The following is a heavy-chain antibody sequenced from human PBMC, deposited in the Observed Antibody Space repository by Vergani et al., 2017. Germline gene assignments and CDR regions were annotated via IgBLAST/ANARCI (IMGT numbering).Heavy chain of an antibody. CDR1: GGTFSSYA. CDR3: ARGPLGILTGYYPRDYYYFHMDV. J-gene: IGHJ6*03. V-gene: IGHV1-69*01. D-gene: IGHD3-9*01. Sequence: QVQLVQSGAEVKKPGSSVKVSCKASGGTFSSYAISWVRQAPGQGLEWMGGIIPIFGTANYAQKFQGRVTITADESTSTAYMELSSLRSEDTAVYYCARGPLGILTGYYPRDYYYFHMDVWGKGTTVTVSS. CDR2: IIPIFGTA.